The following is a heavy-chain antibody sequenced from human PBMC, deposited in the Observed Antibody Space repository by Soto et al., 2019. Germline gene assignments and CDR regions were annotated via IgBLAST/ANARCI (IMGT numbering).Heavy chain of an antibody. D-gene: IGHD3-3*01. CDR1: VVTFSSYA. CDR2: ISGSGGST. V-gene: IGHV3-23*01. Sequence: EVQLLESGGGLVRPGGSLSLSCAASVVTFSSYAMSWVRQAPGKGLEWVSAISGSGGSTYYADSVTGRFTISRDNSKKTLYLQKNRPRDVDASVYYCAKVGAYYHSESGYDDGVTHNWYCNLWRGGTL. CDR3: AKVGAYYHSESGYDDGVTHNWYCNL. J-gene: IGHJ2*01.